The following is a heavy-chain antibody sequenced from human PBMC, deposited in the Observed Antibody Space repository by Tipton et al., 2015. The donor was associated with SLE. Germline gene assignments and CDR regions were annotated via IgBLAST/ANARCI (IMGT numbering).Heavy chain of an antibody. D-gene: IGHD3-3*01. Sequence: TLSLTCTVSGGSISTYYWNWIRQSPGKGLEWIGYVDYIGSTNYNPSLKSRLTILVHRYKNQFSLKLSSVTAADTAVYYCAGQKGPTIFGRDRNWFDPWGQGILVTVSS. CDR3: AGQKGPTIFGRDRNWFDP. CDR1: GGSISTYY. V-gene: IGHV4-59*01. CDR2: VDYIGST. J-gene: IGHJ5*02.